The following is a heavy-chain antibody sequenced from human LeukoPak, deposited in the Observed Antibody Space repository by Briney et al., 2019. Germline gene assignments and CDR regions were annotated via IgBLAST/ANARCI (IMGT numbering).Heavy chain of an antibody. Sequence: SETLSLTCTVSGGSISSSSYYWGWIRQPPGKGLEWIGSIYYSGSHYYNPSLKSRVTISVDTPKNQFSLKLSSVTAADTAVYYCTYGSGSYYRVSDWGQGTLVTVSS. J-gene: IGHJ4*02. CDR1: GGSISSSSYY. CDR2: IYYSGSH. D-gene: IGHD3-10*01. V-gene: IGHV4-39*07. CDR3: TYGSGSYYRVSD.